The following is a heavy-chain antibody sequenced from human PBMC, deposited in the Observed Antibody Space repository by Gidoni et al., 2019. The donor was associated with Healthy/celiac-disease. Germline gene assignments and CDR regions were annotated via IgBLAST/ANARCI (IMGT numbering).Heavy chain of an antibody. CDR2: IYYSGST. CDR1: GGSISSRSYY. V-gene: IGHV4-39*01. CDR3: ARHAYCGGDCYAAVDY. Sequence: QLQLQESGPGLVKPSETLSLTCTVSGGSISSRSYYWGWIRQPPGKGLEWIGRIYYSGSTYYNPSLKSRVTISVDTSKNQFSLKLSSVTAADTAVYYCARHAYCGGDCYAAVDYWGQGTLVTVSS. D-gene: IGHD2-21*02. J-gene: IGHJ4*02.